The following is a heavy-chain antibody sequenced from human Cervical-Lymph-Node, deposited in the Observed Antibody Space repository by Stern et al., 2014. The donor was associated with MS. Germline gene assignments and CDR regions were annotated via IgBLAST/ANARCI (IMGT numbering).Heavy chain of an antibody. Sequence: QLQLQESGPGLVKPSETLSLTCTVSGGSISSSSSYWGWIRQPPGRGLEWIGSVYYSGSTYYTPSLKSRVTISADTSKNQFSLKLSSVAAADTAVYYCARWEAVTGPFHYWGQGTLVTVSS. CDR1: GGSISSSSSY. V-gene: IGHV4-39*01. D-gene: IGHD6-19*01. CDR2: VYYSGST. J-gene: IGHJ4*02. CDR3: ARWEAVTGPFHY.